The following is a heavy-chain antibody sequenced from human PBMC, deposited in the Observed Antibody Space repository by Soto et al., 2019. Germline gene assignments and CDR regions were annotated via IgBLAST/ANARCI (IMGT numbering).Heavy chain of an antibody. CDR3: APLFSRRWTSFDI. J-gene: IGHJ3*02. CDR1: GSTFGGYS. CDR2: IIPILGIA. Sequence: SVKVSCKASGSTFGGYSISWTRQAPGQGLEWMGRIIPILGIANYAQKFQGRVTITADKSTSTAYMELSSLRSEDTAGYYSAPLFSRRWTSFDIW. D-gene: IGHD6-13*01. V-gene: IGHV1-69*02.